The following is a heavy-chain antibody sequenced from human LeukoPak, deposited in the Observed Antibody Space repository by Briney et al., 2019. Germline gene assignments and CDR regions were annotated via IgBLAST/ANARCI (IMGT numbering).Heavy chain of an antibody. CDR3: ARGMVRSYYGLDV. D-gene: IGHD3-10*01. CDR1: GGTFSCYA. J-gene: IGHJ6*02. Sequence: SVKVSCKASGGTFSCYAISWVRQAPGQGLEWMGGIIPIFGAANYAQKFQGRVTITADESTSTAYMELSSLRSEDTAVYYCARGMVRSYYGLDVWGQGTTVIVSS. V-gene: IGHV1-69*01. CDR2: IIPIFGAA.